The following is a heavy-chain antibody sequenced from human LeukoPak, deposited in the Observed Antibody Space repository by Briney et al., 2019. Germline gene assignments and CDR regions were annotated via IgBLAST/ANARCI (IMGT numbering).Heavy chain of an antibody. Sequence: ASVXXXCXXXGYXFTSXXXNWVRXXTXQXXXXXXWMNPNSGNTGYAQKFQGRVTMTRNTSISTAYMELSSLRSEDTAVYYCARGDPSGSSWPFDYWGQGTLVTVSS. CDR1: GYXFTSXX. CDR2: MNPNSGNT. V-gene: IGHV1-8*01. J-gene: IGHJ4*02. D-gene: IGHD6-13*01. CDR3: ARGDPSGSSWPFDY.